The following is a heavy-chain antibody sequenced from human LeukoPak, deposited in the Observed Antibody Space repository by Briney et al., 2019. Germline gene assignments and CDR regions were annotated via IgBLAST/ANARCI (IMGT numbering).Heavy chain of an antibody. CDR3: TPATPDY. CDR2: ISSSSTYI. V-gene: IGHV3-21*04. Sequence: QPGGSLRLSCAASGFTFRSYSMNWVRQAPGKGLEWISSISSSSTYISYADSVKGRFTISRDNSKNTLYLQMNSLRAEDTAVYYCTPATPDYWGQGTLVTVSS. CDR1: GFTFRSYS. D-gene: IGHD2-15*01. J-gene: IGHJ4*02.